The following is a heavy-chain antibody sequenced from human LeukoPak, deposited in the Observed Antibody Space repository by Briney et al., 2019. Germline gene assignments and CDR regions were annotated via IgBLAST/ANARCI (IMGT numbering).Heavy chain of an antibody. CDR3: AKAPGGGYCSSTSCSPPDDY. Sequence: GGSLRLSCAASGFTFSSYAMSWVRQAPGKGLEWVSAISGSGGSTYYADSVKGRFTISRDNSKNTLYLQMNSLRAEDTAVYYCAKAPGGGYCSSTSCSPPDDYWGQGTLVTVSS. CDR2: ISGSGGST. V-gene: IGHV3-23*01. J-gene: IGHJ4*02. CDR1: GFTFSSYA. D-gene: IGHD2-2*01.